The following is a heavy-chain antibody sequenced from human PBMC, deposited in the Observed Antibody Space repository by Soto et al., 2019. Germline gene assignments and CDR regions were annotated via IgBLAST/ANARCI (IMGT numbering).Heavy chain of an antibody. D-gene: IGHD3-10*01. CDR1: GGSISSSSYY. CDR3: ASLLWFGEDV. Sequence: PSETLPLTCTVSGGSISSSSYYWGWIRQPPGKGLEWIGSIYYSGSTYYNPSLKSRVTISVDTSKNQFSLKLSSVTAADTAVYYCASLLWFGEDVWGQGTTVTVSS. V-gene: IGHV4-39*01. J-gene: IGHJ6*02. CDR2: IYYSGST.